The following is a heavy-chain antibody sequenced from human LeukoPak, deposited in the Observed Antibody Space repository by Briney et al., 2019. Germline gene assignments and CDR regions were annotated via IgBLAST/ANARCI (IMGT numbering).Heavy chain of an antibody. J-gene: IGHJ5*02. D-gene: IGHD1-26*01. V-gene: IGHV3-48*03. CDR3: ARDQGAGWFDP. CDR1: GFTFSSYE. Sequence: QPGGSLRLSCAASGFTFSSYEMNWVRQAPGKGLEWVSYISSSGSSIYYTDSVKGRFTISRDNAKNSLYLQMNSLRAEDTAVYYCARDQGAGWFDPWGQGTLVTVSS. CDR2: ISSSGSSI.